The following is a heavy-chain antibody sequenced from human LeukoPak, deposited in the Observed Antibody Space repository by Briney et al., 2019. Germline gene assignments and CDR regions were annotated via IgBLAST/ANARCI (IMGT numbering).Heavy chain of an antibody. CDR2: MYYSGST. V-gene: IGHV4-39*01. CDR3: ARLPTYYYGSGNYLWFDP. Sequence: SSETLSLTCTVSGASISSSDSYWGWIRQPPGKGLEWTGNMYYSGSTYYNPSLRSRVTISVDTSKNQFSLKLSSVTAADTAVYYCARLPTYYYGSGNYLWFDPWGQGTLVTVSS. CDR1: GASISSSDSY. J-gene: IGHJ5*02. D-gene: IGHD3-10*01.